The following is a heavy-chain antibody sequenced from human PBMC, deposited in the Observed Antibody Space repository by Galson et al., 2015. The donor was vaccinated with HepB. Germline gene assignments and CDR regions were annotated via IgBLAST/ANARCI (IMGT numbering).Heavy chain of an antibody. CDR3: ARDLGILTGYTSYSFDY. CDR2: VSYDGSDT. CDR1: GFTFRFFA. D-gene: IGHD3-9*01. Sequence: SLRLSCAASGFTFRFFAMHWVRQAPGKGLEWVAVVSYDGSDTYYGDSVKGRFTVSRDNSKNTVFLQMKTLRAEDTAMYYCARDLGILTGYTSYSFDYWGQGTLVTVSS. J-gene: IGHJ4*02. V-gene: IGHV3-30*04.